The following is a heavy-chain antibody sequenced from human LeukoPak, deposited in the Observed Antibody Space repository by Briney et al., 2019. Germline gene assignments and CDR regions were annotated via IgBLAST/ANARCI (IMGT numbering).Heavy chain of an antibody. CDR3: ARRPHDYSNYRYWYFDL. CDR2: IYHSGST. Sequence: SGTLSLTCAVSGGSISSSNWWSWVRQPPGKGLEWIGEIYHSGSTNYNPSLKSRVTISVDKSKNQFSLKLSSVTAADTAVYYCARRPHDYSNYRYWYFDLWGRGTLVTVSS. D-gene: IGHD4-11*01. CDR1: GGSISSSNW. J-gene: IGHJ2*01. V-gene: IGHV4-4*02.